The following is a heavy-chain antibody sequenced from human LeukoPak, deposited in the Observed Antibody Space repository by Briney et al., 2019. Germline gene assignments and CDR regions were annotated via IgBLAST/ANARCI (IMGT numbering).Heavy chain of an antibody. J-gene: IGHJ4*02. CDR3: ARHHYYFDH. CDR2: IWYDGGDK. CDR1: GFTFSSYG. Sequence: GGSLRLSCAASGFTFSSYGMHWVRQAPGKGLECVAVIWYDGGDKYYADSVKGRFTISRDNSKNMLYLQMNSLRADDTAVYCCARHHYYFDHRGQGTLVTVSS. V-gene: IGHV3-33*01.